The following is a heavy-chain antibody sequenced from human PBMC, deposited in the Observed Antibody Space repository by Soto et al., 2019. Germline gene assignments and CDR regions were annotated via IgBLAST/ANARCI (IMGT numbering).Heavy chain of an antibody. J-gene: IGHJ5*02. Sequence: SETLSLTCTVSGGSISSGGYYWGWIRHHPGKGLEWIGYIYYSGSTYYNPSLKSRVTISVDTSKNQFSLKLSSVTAADTAVYYCARDNAAAGGRSGWFDAWGQRTLVTVSS. CDR1: GGSISSGGYY. V-gene: IGHV4-31*03. CDR2: IYYSGST. CDR3: ARDNAAAGGRSGWFDA. D-gene: IGHD6-13*01.